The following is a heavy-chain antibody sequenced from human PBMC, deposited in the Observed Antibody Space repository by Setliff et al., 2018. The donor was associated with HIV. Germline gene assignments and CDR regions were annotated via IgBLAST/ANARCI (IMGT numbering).Heavy chain of an antibody. J-gene: IGHJ1*01. CDR1: GGSLSSYY. D-gene: IGHD3-10*02. CDR3: ARSGSYVGPIPH. CDR2: IYSSGST. Sequence: PSETLSLTCTVSGGSLSSYYWSWIRQPAGKGLEWIGRIYSSGSTNYNPSLKSRLTMSVDTSKNQFSLKLTSVTAADTAVYYCARSGSYVGPIPHWGQGTLVTVSS. V-gene: IGHV4-4*07.